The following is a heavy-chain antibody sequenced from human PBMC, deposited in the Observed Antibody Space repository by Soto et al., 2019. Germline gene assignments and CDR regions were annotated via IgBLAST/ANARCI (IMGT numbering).Heavy chain of an antibody. V-gene: IGHV4-34*01. D-gene: IGHD4-17*01. CDR3: ARVVKARAKYGDYDY. J-gene: IGHJ4*02. CDR1: GGSFSGYY. CDR2: INHSGST. Sequence: PSETLSLTCAVYGGSFSGYYWSWIRQPPGKGLEWIGEINHSGSTNYNPSPKSRVTISVDTSKNQFSLKLSSVTAADTAVYYCARVVKARAKYGDYDYWGQGTLVTVSS.